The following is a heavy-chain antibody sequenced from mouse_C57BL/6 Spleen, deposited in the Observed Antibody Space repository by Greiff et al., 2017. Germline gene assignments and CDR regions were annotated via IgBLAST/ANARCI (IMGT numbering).Heavy chain of an antibody. J-gene: IGHJ2*01. CDR1: GYTFTSYW. CDR2: IDPSDSYT. D-gene: IGHD6-1*01. Sequence: QVQLQQPGAELVRPGTSVKLSCKASGYTFTSYWMHWVKQRPGQGLEWIGVIDPSDSYTNYNQKFKGKATLTVDTSSSTAYMQLSSLTSEDSAVYYCARGAAFRTFDYWGQGTTLTVSS. V-gene: IGHV1-59*01. CDR3: ARGAAFRTFDY.